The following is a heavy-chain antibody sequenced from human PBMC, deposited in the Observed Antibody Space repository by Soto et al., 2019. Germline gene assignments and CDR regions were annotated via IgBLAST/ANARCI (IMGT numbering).Heavy chain of an antibody. J-gene: IGHJ5*02. CDR1: GGTFSSYA. D-gene: IGHD6-19*01. V-gene: IGHV1-69*13. Sequence: VKVSCKASGGTFSSYAISWVRQAPGQGLEWMGGIIPIFGTANYAQKFQGRVTITADKSTSTAYMELSSLRSEDAAVYYCALNSSGWYENWFDPWGQGTLVTVSS. CDR2: IIPIFGTA. CDR3: ALNSSGWYENWFDP.